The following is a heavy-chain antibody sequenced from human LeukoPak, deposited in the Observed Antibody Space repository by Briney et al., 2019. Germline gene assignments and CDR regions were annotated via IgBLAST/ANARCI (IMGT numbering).Heavy chain of an antibody. CDR2: IYHSGTT. CDR3: ARGVSVAGSLQH. CDR1: GDSFSSDGYS. J-gene: IGHJ1*01. D-gene: IGHD6-19*01. Sequence: PSETLSLTCAVSGDSFSSDGYSWTWIRQPPGKGLEWIGYIYHSGTTYYNPSLKSRVTISVDRSKNQFSLKLSSVTAADTAVYYCARGVSVAGSLQHWGQGTLVTVSS. V-gene: IGHV4-30-2*01.